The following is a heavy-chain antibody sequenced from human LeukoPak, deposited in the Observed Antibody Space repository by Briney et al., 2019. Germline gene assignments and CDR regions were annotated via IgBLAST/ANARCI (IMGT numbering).Heavy chain of an antibody. V-gene: IGHV4-59*08. CDR1: GGSIGSYY. Sequence: SETLSLTCTVSGGSIGSYYWSWIRQPPGKGLEWIGYIYYSGSTDCNPSLKSRVTISVDTSKNQFSLKLSSVTAADTAVYYCARLGGSYYSYWGQGTLVTVSS. J-gene: IGHJ4*02. CDR2: IYYSGST. D-gene: IGHD1-26*01. CDR3: ARLGGSYYSY.